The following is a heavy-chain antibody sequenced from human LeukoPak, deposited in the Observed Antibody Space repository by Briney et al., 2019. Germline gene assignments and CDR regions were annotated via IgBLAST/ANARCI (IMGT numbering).Heavy chain of an antibody. J-gene: IGHJ4*02. CDR1: GYTFTNYY. D-gene: IGHD6-19*01. CDR2: INPSGGYT. CDR3: ARGGYSSGWNLY. V-gene: IGHV1-46*01. Sequence: ASVKVSCKASGYTFTNYYIHWVRQAPGQGLEWTGIINPSGGYTNYARKFQGRVTMTRDTSTSTVYMELSSLRSEDTAVYYCARGGYSSGWNLYWGQGTLVTVSS.